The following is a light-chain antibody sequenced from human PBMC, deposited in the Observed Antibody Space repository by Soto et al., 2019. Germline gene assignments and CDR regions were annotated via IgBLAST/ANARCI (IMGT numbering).Light chain of an antibody. Sequence: ENVLTQSPATLSLSPGERATFSCRASQSVTKYLAWYQQKPGQAPRLLIYDASNRATGIPARFSGSGSGTDFTLTISSLEPEDFAVYYCQQRSYWPGTFGQGTEVEIK. J-gene: IGKJ1*01. CDR1: QSVTKY. CDR3: QQRSYWPGT. V-gene: IGKV3-11*01. CDR2: DAS.